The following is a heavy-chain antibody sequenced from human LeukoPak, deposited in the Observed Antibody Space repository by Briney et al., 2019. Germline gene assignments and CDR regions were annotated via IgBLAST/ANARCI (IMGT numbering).Heavy chain of an antibody. CDR2: IRQDGSEK. V-gene: IGHV3-7*01. Sequence: NIRQDGSEKYYMDSMKGRFTISRDNSKNTLYQQMNSLRAEDTAVYYCAKDRSYSVGYWGQGTLVTVSS. D-gene: IGHD2-21*01. J-gene: IGHJ4*02. CDR3: AKDRSYSVGY.